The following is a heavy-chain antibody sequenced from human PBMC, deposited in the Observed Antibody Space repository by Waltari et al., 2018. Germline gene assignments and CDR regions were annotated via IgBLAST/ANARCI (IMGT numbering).Heavy chain of an antibody. CDR3: AKPRGGRIAAALDY. CDR1: GFTFSSYG. J-gene: IGHJ4*02. Sequence: QVQLVESGGGVVQPGRSLRLSCAASGFTFSSYGMHWVRQAPGKGLEGWAVISYDGSNKYYADSVKGRFTISRDNSKNTLYLQMNSLRAEDTAVYYCAKPRGGRIAAALDYWGQGTLVTVSS. V-gene: IGHV3-30*18. CDR2: ISYDGSNK. D-gene: IGHD6-13*01.